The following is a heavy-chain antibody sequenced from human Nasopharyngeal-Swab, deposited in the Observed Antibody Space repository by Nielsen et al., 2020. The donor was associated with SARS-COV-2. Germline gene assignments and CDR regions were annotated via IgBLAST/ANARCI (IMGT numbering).Heavy chain of an antibody. CDR2: ISWNSGSI. V-gene: IGHV3-9*02. CDR3: AKTLNPYCSSTSCYSGGMDV. Sequence: GGSLRLSCAASGFTSDAYAMHWFRQAPGKGLEWVSGISWNSGSIGYADSVKGRFTISRDNAKNSLYLQMNSLRAEDTALYYCAKTLNPYCSSTSCYSGGMDVWGQGTTVTVSS. J-gene: IGHJ6*02. D-gene: IGHD2-2*01. CDR1: GFTSDAYA.